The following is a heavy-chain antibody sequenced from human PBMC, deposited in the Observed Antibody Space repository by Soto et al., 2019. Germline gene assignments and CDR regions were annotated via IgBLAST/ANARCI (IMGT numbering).Heavy chain of an antibody. J-gene: IGHJ1*01. CDR1: GFTFDDYA. D-gene: IGHD6-13*01. Sequence: GGSLRLSCAASGFTFDDYAMHWVRQVPVKGLEWVSGINWNSGSIGYGDSVKGRFAISRDNAKNSLNLQMNSLSAEDTAFYYCVKDESINWYSGHFRHWGQGTLVTVSS. CDR2: INWNSGSI. V-gene: IGHV3-9*01. CDR3: VKDESINWYSGHFRH.